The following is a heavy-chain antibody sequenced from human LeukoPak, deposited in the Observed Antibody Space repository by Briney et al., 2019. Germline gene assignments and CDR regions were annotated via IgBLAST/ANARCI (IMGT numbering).Heavy chain of an antibody. Sequence: GGSLRLSCAASGFTFSSYAMSWVRQAPGKGLEWVSTISGSGVTTYYADSVKGRFTISRDNSKNTLYLQMNSLRAEDTAVYYCAKVRWLQSEGFDYWGQGTLVTVSS. V-gene: IGHV3-23*01. CDR3: AKVRWLQSEGFDY. D-gene: IGHD5-24*01. CDR2: ISGSGVTT. CDR1: GFTFSSYA. J-gene: IGHJ4*02.